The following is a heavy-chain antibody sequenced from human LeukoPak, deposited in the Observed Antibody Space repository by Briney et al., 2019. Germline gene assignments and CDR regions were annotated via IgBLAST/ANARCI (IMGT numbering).Heavy chain of an antibody. CDR1: GYTFTCFY. J-gene: IGHJ4*02. CDR3: ARVVGAAAAPDY. V-gene: IGHV1-2*02. D-gene: IGHD2-15*01. CDR2: INPYSGGT. Sequence: ASVKVSCKTSGYTFTCFYMHWVRQAPGQGLEWMGWINPYSGGTNYVQNFQGRVTMTRDTSISTAYMEVTSLRSDDTAVYYCARVVGAAAAPDYWGQGTLVTVSS.